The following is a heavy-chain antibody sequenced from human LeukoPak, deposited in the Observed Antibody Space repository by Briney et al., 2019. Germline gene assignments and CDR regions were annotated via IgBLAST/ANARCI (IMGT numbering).Heavy chain of an antibody. CDR2: INPNSGGT. J-gene: IGHJ2*01. CDR3: ARSQANWYFDL. V-gene: IGHV1-2*02. Sequence: ASVKVSCKASGYTFIGYYIHWVRQAPGQGLEWMGWINPNSGGTNFAQKFQGRVTMTRYTSISTTYMELSRLRSDDTAVYYCARSQANWYFDLWGRGTLVTVSS. CDR1: GYTFIGYY.